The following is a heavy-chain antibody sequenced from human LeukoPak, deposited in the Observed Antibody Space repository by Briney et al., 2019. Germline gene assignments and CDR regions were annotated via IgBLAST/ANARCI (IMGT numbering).Heavy chain of an antibody. D-gene: IGHD5-18*01. V-gene: IGHV3-23*01. CDR3: ATYRQVLLPFES. J-gene: IGHJ4*02. Sequence: GGSLRLSCAASGFTFSTYAMIWVRQSPGKKGLEWVSSIFQGGGEIHYADSVRGRFTISRDNSKSTLFLQMNSLRAEDTAIYYCATYRQVLLPFESWGQGTLVTVSS. CDR1: GFTFSTYA. CDR2: IFQGGGEI.